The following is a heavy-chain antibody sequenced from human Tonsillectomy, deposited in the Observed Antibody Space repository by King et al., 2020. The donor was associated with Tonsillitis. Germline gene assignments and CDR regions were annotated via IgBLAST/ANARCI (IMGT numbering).Heavy chain of an antibody. J-gene: IGHJ5*02. V-gene: IGHV1-46*03. Sequence: QLVQSGAEVKKPGASVKVSCKASGFTFSSYFMHWVRQAPGQGLEWMGIINPSGDSTTYAQKFQGRVTMTRDTCTSTVYMELSRMRSEDTAVFYCARDNRETDKSGIKYGWFDLMGQGTLVSVSA. D-gene: IGHD1-26*01. CDR2: INPSGDST. CDR1: GFTFSSYF. CDR3: ARDNRETDKSGIKYGWFDL.